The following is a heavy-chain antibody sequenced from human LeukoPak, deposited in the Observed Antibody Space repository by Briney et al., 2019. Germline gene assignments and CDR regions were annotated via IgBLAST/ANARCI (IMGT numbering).Heavy chain of an antibody. Sequence: PGGSLRLSCAASGFTFSSYSMKWVRQAPGKGLEWVSYISSSSTIYYADSVKGRFTISRDNAKNSLYPQMNSLRAEDTAVYYCARDRLLDLRYCSSTSCYTGFDYWGQGTLVTVSS. V-gene: IGHV3-48*04. J-gene: IGHJ4*02. CDR2: ISSSSTI. CDR1: GFTFSSYS. D-gene: IGHD2-2*02. CDR3: ARDRLLDLRYCSSTSCYTGFDY.